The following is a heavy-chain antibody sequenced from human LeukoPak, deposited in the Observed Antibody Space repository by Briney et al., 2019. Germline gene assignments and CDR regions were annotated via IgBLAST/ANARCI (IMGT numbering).Heavy chain of an antibody. V-gene: IGHV3-21*01. CDR3: ARDPSSGSGGGSYYFDY. CDR1: GFTFSSYS. CDR2: ISSSSSYI. D-gene: IGHD1-26*01. Sequence: GGSLRLSCAASGFTFSSYSMNWVRQAPGKGLEWVSSISSSSSYIYYADSVKGRFTISRDNSKNTLYLQMNSLRAEDTAVYYCARDPSSGSGGGSYYFDYWGQGTLVTVSS. J-gene: IGHJ4*02.